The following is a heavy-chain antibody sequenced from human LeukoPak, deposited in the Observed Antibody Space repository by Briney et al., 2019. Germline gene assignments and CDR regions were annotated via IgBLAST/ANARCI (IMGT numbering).Heavy chain of an antibody. J-gene: IGHJ4*02. CDR3: ARAARPDY. CDR1: GFTFSSYS. Sequence: GGSLRLSCAASGFTFSSYSMNWVRQAPGKGLEWVSYISSSSSTIYYAGSVKGRFTISRDNAKNSLYLQMNSLRAEDTAVYYCARAARPDYWGQGTLVTVSS. V-gene: IGHV3-48*04. D-gene: IGHD6-6*01. CDR2: ISSSSSTI.